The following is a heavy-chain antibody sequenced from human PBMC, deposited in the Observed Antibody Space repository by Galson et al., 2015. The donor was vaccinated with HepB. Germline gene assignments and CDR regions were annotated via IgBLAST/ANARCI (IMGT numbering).Heavy chain of an antibody. J-gene: IGHJ6*02. Sequence: SLRLSCAASGFTFSSYAMSWVRQAPGKGLEWVSAISGSGGSTYYADSVKGRFTISRDNSKNTLYLQMNSLRAEDTAVYYCAKEIRYCSSTSCQLPYYYYYGMDVWGQGTTVTVSS. V-gene: IGHV3-23*01. D-gene: IGHD2-2*01. CDR1: GFTFSSYA. CDR2: ISGSGGST. CDR3: AKEIRYCSSTSCQLPYYYYYGMDV.